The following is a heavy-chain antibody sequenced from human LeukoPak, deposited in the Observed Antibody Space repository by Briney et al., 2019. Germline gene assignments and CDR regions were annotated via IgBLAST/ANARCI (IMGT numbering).Heavy chain of an antibody. CDR2: ISSSGTNT. D-gene: IGHD5-18*01. Sequence: GGSLRLSCAASRFTFSNYGLSWGRQAPGKGLEWVSIISSSGTNTYYADSVKGRFTTSRDNTKNTLYLQMNSLRAEDTAVYYCAKGGFSYGYFDYWGQGILVTVSS. CDR1: RFTFSNYG. J-gene: IGHJ4*02. V-gene: IGHV3-23*01. CDR3: AKGGFSYGYFDY.